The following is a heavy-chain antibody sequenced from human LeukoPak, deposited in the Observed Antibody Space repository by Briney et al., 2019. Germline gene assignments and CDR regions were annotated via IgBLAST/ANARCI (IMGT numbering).Heavy chain of an antibody. Sequence: SETLSLTCTVSGGSISSSNYYWGWIRQPPGKGLEWIGSNFYSGRTYNNPSLKSRVSISVDTSKNQLSLKLTSVTAADTAVYYCTRAVRGVWGTDAFDIWGQGTMVTVSS. J-gene: IGHJ3*02. CDR3: TRAVRGVWGTDAFDI. CDR1: GGSISSSNYY. D-gene: IGHD3-10*01. V-gene: IGHV4-39*01. CDR2: NFYSGRT.